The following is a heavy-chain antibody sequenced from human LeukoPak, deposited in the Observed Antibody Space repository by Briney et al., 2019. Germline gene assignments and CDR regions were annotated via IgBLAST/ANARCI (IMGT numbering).Heavy chain of an antibody. V-gene: IGHV3-23*01. J-gene: IGHJ4*02. CDR3: ARDRHSGRAAHYFDY. Sequence: PGGSLRLSCAASGFTFSSYAMSWVRQAPGKGLEWVSAISGSGGSTYYADSVKGRFTISRDNSKNTLYLQMNSLRAEDTAVYYCARDRHSGRAAHYFDYWGQGTLVTVSS. CDR2: ISGSGGST. CDR1: GFTFSSYA. D-gene: IGHD6-19*01.